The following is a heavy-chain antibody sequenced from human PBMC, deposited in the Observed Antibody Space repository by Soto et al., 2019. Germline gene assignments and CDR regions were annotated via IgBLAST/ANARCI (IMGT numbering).Heavy chain of an antibody. CDR3: SRDAILWFAESLNWFDP. D-gene: IGHD3-10*01. CDR2: IGYDGSNK. J-gene: IGHJ5*02. CDR1: GFNFSSYG. V-gene: IGHV3-30*03. Sequence: QVQLVESGGGVVQPGRSLRLSCAASGFNFSSYGMHWVRQAPGKGLEWVAVIGYDGSNKYYGDSVKGRFTISRDNSKNTLYLQMNSLRAEDTAVYYCSRDAILWFAESLNWFDPWGQGTLVTVSS.